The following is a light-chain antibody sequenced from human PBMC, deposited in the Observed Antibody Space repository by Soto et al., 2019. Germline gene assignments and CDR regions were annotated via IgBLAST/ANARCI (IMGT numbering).Light chain of an antibody. CDR1: NCNIGSNT. Sequence: QSVLTQPPSASGTPGQRVTISCSGSNCNIGSNTVNWYQQLPGTAPKLLIYSNNQRPSGVPDRFSGSKSGTSASLAISGLQAEDEADYYCASWDDSLNGRVFGGGTKLTVL. J-gene: IGLJ2*01. CDR3: ASWDDSLNGRV. V-gene: IGLV1-44*01. CDR2: SNN.